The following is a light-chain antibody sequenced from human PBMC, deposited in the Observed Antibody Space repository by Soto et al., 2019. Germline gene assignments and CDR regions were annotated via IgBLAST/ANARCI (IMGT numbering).Light chain of an antibody. CDR1: QGISSY. CDR2: GAS. V-gene: IGKV1-16*01. Sequence: IQLTQSPSSLSASVGDRVIITCRASQGISSYLAWFQQKPGKVPKRLIYGASSLQSGVPSRFSGSGSGTEFTLTISNLQPDDFATYFCQQYNNYPRTFGQGTKVDIK. J-gene: IGKJ1*01. CDR3: QQYNNYPRT.